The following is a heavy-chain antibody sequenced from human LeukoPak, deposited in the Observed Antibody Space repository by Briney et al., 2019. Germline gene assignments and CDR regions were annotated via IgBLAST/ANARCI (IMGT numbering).Heavy chain of an antibody. CDR1: GFTFSSYG. J-gene: IGHJ4*02. V-gene: IGHV3-30*02. CDR2: IRYDGSNK. CDR3: AKGLPSVVPAATDIVATIQFFDY. D-gene: IGHD5-12*01. Sequence: GGSLRPSCAASGFTFSSYGMHWVRQAPGKGLEWVAFIRYDGSNKYYADSVKGRFTISRDNSKNTLYLQMNSLRAEDTAVYYCAKGLPSVVPAATDIVATIQFFDYWGQGTLVTVSS.